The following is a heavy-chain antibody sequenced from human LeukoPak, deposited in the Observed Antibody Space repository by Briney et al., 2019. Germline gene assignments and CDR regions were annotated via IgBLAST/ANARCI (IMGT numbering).Heavy chain of an antibody. J-gene: IGHJ5*02. CDR3: AKDLTATGFGESFHNLFDP. D-gene: IGHD3-10*01. CDR2: ISYDGSAK. CDR1: GFTFSGYG. Sequence: GRSLRLSCAASGFTFSGYGMHWVRQAPGKGLEWVAVISYDGSAKYYADSVKGRFTISRDNSKNILYLQMNSLRPDYTAMYYCAKDLTATGFGESFHNLFDPWGQGTLVTVSS. V-gene: IGHV3-30*18.